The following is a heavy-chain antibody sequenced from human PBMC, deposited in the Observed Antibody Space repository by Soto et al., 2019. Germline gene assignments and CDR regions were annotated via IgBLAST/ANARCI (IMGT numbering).Heavy chain of an antibody. D-gene: IGHD3-22*01. V-gene: IGHV3-30-3*01. CDR3: ARYPDSSGYYVFDF. Sequence: GGSLRLSCAASGFTFGSFAMHWVRQAPGKGLEWVAAMSYDGGNNHYADSVRGRFTISRDNYKNTLYLQMNSLRAEDTAVYYCARYPDSSGYYVFDFWSRGSLVTGSS. J-gene: IGHJ4*02. CDR1: GFTFGSFA. CDR2: MSYDGGNN.